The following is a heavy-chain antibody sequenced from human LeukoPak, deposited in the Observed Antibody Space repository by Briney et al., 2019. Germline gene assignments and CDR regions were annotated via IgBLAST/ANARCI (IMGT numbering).Heavy chain of an antibody. CDR3: AELGITMIGGV. CDR2: ISWNSGGI. J-gene: IGHJ6*04. D-gene: IGHD3-10*02. Sequence: GGSLRLSCAASGFTFDDYAMHWVQQAPGKGLEWVSGISWNSGGIDYADSVKGRFTISRDNAKNSLYLQMNSLRAEDTAVYYCAELGITMIGGVWGKGTTVTISS. V-gene: IGHV3-9*01. CDR1: GFTFDDYA.